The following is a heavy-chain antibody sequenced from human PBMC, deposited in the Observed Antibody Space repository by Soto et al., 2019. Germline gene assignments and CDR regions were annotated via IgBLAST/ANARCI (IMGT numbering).Heavy chain of an antibody. Sequence: PGGSLRLSCAASGFTFSSYGMHWVRQAPGKGLEWVAVISYDGSNKYYADSVKGRFTISRDNSKNTLYLQMNSLRAEDTAVYYCAKDLATVTTGWVYYYYGMDVWGQGTMVTVSS. CDR3: AKDLATVTTGWVYYYYGMDV. J-gene: IGHJ6*02. V-gene: IGHV3-30*18. CDR2: ISYDGSNK. D-gene: IGHD4-17*01. CDR1: GFTFSSYG.